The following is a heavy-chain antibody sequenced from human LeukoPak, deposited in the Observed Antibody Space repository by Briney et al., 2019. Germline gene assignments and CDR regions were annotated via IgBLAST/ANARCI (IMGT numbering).Heavy chain of an antibody. CDR1: GFTFSSYA. Sequence: GGSLRLSCAASGFTFSSYAMSWVRQAPGKGLEWVSAISGSGGSTYYADSVKGRFTISRDNSKNTLYLQMNSLRAEDTAVYYCANQGASSGWNFDYWGQGTLVTVSS. CDR3: ANQGASSGWNFDY. D-gene: IGHD6-19*01. J-gene: IGHJ4*02. CDR2: ISGSGGST. V-gene: IGHV3-23*01.